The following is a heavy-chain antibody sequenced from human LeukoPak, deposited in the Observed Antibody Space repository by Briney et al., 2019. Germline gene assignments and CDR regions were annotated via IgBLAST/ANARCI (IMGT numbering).Heavy chain of an antibody. CDR1: GDSVSTNSAA. CDR2: TYYKSKWYN. D-gene: IGHD1-26*01. J-gene: IGHJ4*02. CDR3: ARSVPTFDY. Sequence: SQTLSLTCAISGDSVSTNSAAWNWITQSPSRGLEWLGRTYYKSKWYNDYAASVKSRMTINPDTSKNQFSLQLNSVTPEDTAVYYCARSVPTFDYWGQGTLVTVS. V-gene: IGHV6-1*01.